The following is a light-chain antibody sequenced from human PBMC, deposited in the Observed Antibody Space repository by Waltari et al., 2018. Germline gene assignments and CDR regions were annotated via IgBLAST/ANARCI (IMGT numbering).Light chain of an antibody. J-gene: IGLJ3*02. CDR2: YDD. CDR3: AAWDDSLNGLV. CDR1: SSHIGNHA. V-gene: IGLV1-36*01. Sequence: QSVLPPPPSVSEAPRQTVTSSCSGRSSHIGNHAANRYQQRPGKAPKLLIYYDDLLPSGVSDRFSGSKSGTSASLAISGLQSEDEADYYCAAWDDSLNGLVFGGGTKLTVL.